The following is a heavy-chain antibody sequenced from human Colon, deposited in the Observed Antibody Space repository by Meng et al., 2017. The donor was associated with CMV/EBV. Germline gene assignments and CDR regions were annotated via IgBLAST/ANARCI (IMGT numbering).Heavy chain of an antibody. CDR1: GFTFSSYG. Sequence: GESLKISCAGSGFTFSSYGMNWVRQAPGKGLEWVSYISSDGNTKYYTDSVEGRFTISRDNAMNTLYLQMNSLSTEDSAVYFCAKGHQYYGSGGYGYYYGMDVWGQGTTVTVSS. J-gene: IGHJ6*02. V-gene: IGHV3-48*01. CDR2: ISSDGNTK. D-gene: IGHD3-10*01. CDR3: AKGHQYYGSGGYGYYYGMDV.